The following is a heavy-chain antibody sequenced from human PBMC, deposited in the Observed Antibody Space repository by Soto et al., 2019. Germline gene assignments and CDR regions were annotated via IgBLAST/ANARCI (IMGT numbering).Heavy chain of an antibody. CDR1: GFTFSNAW. Sequence: GGSLRLSCXASGFTFSNAWMSWVRQAPGKGLEWVGRIKSKTDGGTTDYAAPVKGRFTISRDDSKNTLYLQMNSLKTEDTAVYYCTTWGEWLPYYYYYMDVWGKGTTVTVSS. CDR2: IKSKTDGGTT. CDR3: TTWGEWLPYYYYYMDV. J-gene: IGHJ6*03. D-gene: IGHD3-3*01. V-gene: IGHV3-15*01.